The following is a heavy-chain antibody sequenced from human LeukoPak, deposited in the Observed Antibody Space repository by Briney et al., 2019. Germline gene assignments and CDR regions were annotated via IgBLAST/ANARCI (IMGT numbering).Heavy chain of an antibody. Sequence: GRSLKISCKGSGYSFTSYWIGWVRQMPGKGLEWMGIIYPGDSGTRYSPSFQGQVTISADKSISTAYLQWSSLKASDTAMYYCARHAPPHDYYYYYYMDVWGKGTTVTVSS. CDR2: IYPGDSGT. V-gene: IGHV5-51*01. CDR3: ARHAPPHDYYYYYYMDV. J-gene: IGHJ6*03. CDR1: GYSFTSYW.